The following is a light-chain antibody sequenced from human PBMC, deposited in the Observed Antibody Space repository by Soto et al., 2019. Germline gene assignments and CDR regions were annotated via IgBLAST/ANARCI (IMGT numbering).Light chain of an antibody. CDR2: GNS. V-gene: IGLV1-40*01. CDR1: SSNIGAGYD. Sequence: QSVLTQPPSVSGAPGQRVTISCTGSSSNIGAGYDVHWYQQLPGTAPKLLIYGNSNGRSGVPDRFSGSKSGTSASLAITGLQAEDEADYYCQSYDSSLSGSHVVFGGGTKLTVL. CDR3: QSYDSSLSGSHVV. J-gene: IGLJ2*01.